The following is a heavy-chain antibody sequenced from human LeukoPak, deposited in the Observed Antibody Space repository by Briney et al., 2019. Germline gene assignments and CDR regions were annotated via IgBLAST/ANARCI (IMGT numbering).Heavy chain of an antibody. CDR1: GYTFTGYY. CDR2: INPNSGGT. Sequence: ASVKVSCKASGYTFTGYYMHWVRQAPGQGLEWMGWINPNSGGTNYAQKFQGRVTMTRDTSISTAYMALSRLRSDDTAVYYCARGLRFLEWFLDYWGQGTLVTVSS. CDR3: ARGLRFLEWFLDY. V-gene: IGHV1-2*02. D-gene: IGHD3-3*01. J-gene: IGHJ4*02.